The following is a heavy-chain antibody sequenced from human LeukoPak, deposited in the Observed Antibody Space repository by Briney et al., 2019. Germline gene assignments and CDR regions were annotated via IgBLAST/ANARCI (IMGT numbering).Heavy chain of an antibody. J-gene: IGHJ4*02. V-gene: IGHV3-21*04. Sequence: GGSLRLSCAASGFTFSSYSMNWVRQAPGKGLEWVSSISSSSRYIYYADSVKGRFTISRDDAKNSLYLQMNSLRAEDTAVYYCARGLVGAITRAFDYWGQGTLVTVSS. CDR1: GFTFSSYS. CDR3: ARGLVGAITRAFDY. CDR2: ISSSSRYI. D-gene: IGHD1-26*01.